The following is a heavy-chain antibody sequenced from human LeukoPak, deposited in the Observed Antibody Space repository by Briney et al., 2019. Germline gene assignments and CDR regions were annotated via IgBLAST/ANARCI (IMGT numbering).Heavy chain of an antibody. Sequence: SETLSLTCTVSGASISSSTYYWGWIRQPPGKGLEWIGSIYYSGSTNYNPSLKSRVTISVDTSKNQFSLKLSSVTAADTAVYYCARGIGATIIPFDYWGQGTLVTVSS. J-gene: IGHJ4*02. CDR3: ARGIGATIIPFDY. CDR1: GASISSSTYY. CDR2: IYYSGST. V-gene: IGHV4-39*07. D-gene: IGHD5-12*01.